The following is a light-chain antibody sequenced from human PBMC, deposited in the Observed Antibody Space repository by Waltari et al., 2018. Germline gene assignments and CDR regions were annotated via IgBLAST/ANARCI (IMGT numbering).Light chain of an antibody. J-gene: IGLJ2*01. CDR2: DVS. V-gene: IGLV2-14*03. CDR3: SSYTTRRTVL. Sequence: QSALTQPASVSGSPGQSTAISCTGTSDDLVAYTYVAWYQQHPGKAPKLMIYDVSSRPSGISDRFSGSKSGNTASLTISGLQAEDEAHYYCSSYTTRRTVLFGGGTKLTVL. CDR1: SDDLVAYTY.